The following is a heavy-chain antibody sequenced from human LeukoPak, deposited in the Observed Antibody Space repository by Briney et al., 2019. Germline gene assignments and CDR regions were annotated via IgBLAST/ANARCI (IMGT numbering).Heavy chain of an antibody. CDR2: INPSGGST. D-gene: IGHD5-24*01. CDR1: GYTFTGYY. Sequence: ASVKVSCKASGYTFTGYYMHWVRQAPGQGLEWMGRINPSGGSTSYAQKFQGRVTMTRDTSTSTVYMELSSLRSEDTAVYYCASGVGDGYNLGGWFDPWGQGTLVTVSS. V-gene: IGHV1-46*03. J-gene: IGHJ5*02. CDR3: ASGVGDGYNLGGWFDP.